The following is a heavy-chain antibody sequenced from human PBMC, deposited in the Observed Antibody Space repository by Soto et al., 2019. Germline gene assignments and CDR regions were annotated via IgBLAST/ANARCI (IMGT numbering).Heavy chain of an antibody. CDR1: GGSIGSGGYY. Sequence: PSETLSLTCSVSGGSIGSGGYYWSWIRQHPGKGLEWIGHISYRGSTYYNPSLRSRATISVDTSKNQFSLKLSSVTAADMAVYYCAGGPNEYFLDYWGQGTLVTVSS. J-gene: IGHJ4*02. CDR2: ISYRGST. V-gene: IGHV4-31*03. CDR3: AGGPNEYFLDY. D-gene: IGHD2-2*01.